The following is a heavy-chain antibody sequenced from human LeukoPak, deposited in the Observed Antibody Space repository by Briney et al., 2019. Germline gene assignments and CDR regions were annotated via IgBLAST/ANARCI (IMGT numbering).Heavy chain of an antibody. V-gene: IGHV3-23*01. Sequence: GGSLRLSCAVSGFSFSNYLMSWVRHAPGKGLEWVSAIGGSGGTYYADSVKGRFTISRDNSKNTLYLQMSSLRGEDTAVYYCAKDLPRSKSFDYWGQGTLVTVSS. CDR3: AKDLPRSKSFDY. CDR1: GFSFSNYL. CDR2: IGGSGGT. J-gene: IGHJ4*02.